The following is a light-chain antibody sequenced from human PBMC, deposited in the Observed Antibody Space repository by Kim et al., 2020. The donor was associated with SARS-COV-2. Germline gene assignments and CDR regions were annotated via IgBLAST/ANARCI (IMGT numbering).Light chain of an antibody. CDR1: QSVSSSF. Sequence: IVLTQSPGTLSLSPGEGATLSCRASQSVSSSFLAWYQHKPGQAPRLLIYGASSRATGIPDRFSGSGSGTDFTLTINRLEPEDSAVYYCQQYYISPYTFGQGTKLEI. CDR2: GAS. V-gene: IGKV3-20*01. J-gene: IGKJ2*01. CDR3: QQYYISPYT.